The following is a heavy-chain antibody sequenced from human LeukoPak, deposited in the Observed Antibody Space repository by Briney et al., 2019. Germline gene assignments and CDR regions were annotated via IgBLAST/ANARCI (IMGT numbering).Heavy chain of an antibody. D-gene: IGHD1-26*01. CDR3: AREGRGSGIYADY. Sequence: PGGSLRLSCAASGFTFITYSMNWVRQAPGKGLEWVSYISSSSNTIYYADSVKGRFTISRDNAKNSLYLQMNSLRAEDTAVYYCAREGRGSGIYADYWGQGTLVTVSS. V-gene: IGHV3-48*01. CDR2: ISSSSNTI. J-gene: IGHJ4*02. CDR1: GFTFITYS.